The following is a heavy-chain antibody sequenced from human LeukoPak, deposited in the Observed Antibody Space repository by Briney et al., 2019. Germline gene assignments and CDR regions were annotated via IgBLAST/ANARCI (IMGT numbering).Heavy chain of an antibody. CDR2: IYYSGST. CDR1: GGSISSYY. CDR3: ARGLDYDWFDP. J-gene: IGHJ5*02. V-gene: IGHV4-59*01. Sequence: SETLSLTCTVSGGSISSYYWSWIRQPPGKGLEWIGYIYYSGSTNYNPSLKSRVTISVDTSKNQFSLKLSSVTAADTAVYYCARGLDYDWFDPWGQGTLVTVSS. D-gene: IGHD4-17*01.